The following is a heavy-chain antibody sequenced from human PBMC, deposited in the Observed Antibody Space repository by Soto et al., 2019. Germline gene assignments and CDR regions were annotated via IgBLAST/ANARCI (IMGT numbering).Heavy chain of an antibody. CDR1: GFSLSAATVG. Sequence: SGPTLVNPTQTLTLTCTFSGFSLSAATVGVAWIRQPPGKALEWLARIDWDDDKYYSTSLKTRLTISKDTSKNQVVLTMTNMDPVDTATYYCARIRIQPPAGGYYYYYMDVWGKGTTVTVSS. V-gene: IGHV2-70*11. D-gene: IGHD2-2*01. CDR2: IDWDDDK. CDR3: ARIRIQPPAGGYYYYYMDV. J-gene: IGHJ6*03.